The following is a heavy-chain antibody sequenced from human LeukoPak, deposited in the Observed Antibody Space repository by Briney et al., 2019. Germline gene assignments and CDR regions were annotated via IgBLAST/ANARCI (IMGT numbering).Heavy chain of an antibody. CDR2: INHSGST. D-gene: IGHD6-13*01. V-gene: IGHV4-34*01. Sequence: SETLSLACADYGGSFSGYYWSWIRQPPGKGLEWIGEINHSGSTNYNPSLKSRVTISVDTSKNQFSLKLSSVTAADTAVYYCARRHGCSSSWYGYWGQGTLVTVSS. CDR1: GGSFSGYY. CDR3: ARRHGCSSSWYGY. J-gene: IGHJ4*02.